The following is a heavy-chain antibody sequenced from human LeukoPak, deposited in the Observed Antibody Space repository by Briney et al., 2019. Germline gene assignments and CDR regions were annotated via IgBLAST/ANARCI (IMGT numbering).Heavy chain of an antibody. CDR3: ARGGIVGPTSYFYYGMDV. V-gene: IGHV3-30-3*01. D-gene: IGHD1-26*01. CDR1: GFTFSSYA. CDR2: ISYDGSNK. J-gene: IGHJ6*02. Sequence: GRSLRLSCAASGFTFSSYAMHWVRQAPGKGLEWVAVISYDGSNKYYADSVKGRFTISRDNSKNTLYLQMNSLRAEDTAVYYCARGGIVGPTSYFYYGMDVWGQGTTVTVSS.